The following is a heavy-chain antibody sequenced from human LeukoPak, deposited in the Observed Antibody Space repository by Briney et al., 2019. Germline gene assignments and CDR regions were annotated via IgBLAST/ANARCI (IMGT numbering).Heavy chain of an antibody. V-gene: IGHV1-18*04. CDR2: ISAYNGNT. CDR1: GYTFTSYG. Sequence: ASVKVSCKASGYTFTSYGISWVRQAPGQGLEGMGWISAYNGNTNYAQKLQGRVTMPTDTSTSTAYMELRSLRSDDTAVYYCASSIAVAGTGLLVYSGQGTLVTVSS. D-gene: IGHD6-19*01. J-gene: IGHJ4*02. CDR3: ASSIAVAGTGLLVY.